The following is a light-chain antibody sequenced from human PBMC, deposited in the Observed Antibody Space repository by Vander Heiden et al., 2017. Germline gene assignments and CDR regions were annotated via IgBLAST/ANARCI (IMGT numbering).Light chain of an antibody. CDR2: EVR. Sequence: SPGQSLPISCTGTRSDVGSYHLVSWYQQHPGKAPKLMIDEVRKRPSGVSNSFSGSKSGNTSSLTIAGRQAEDEADYYCGAYAGTWVFGGGTKLTVL. CDR3: GAYAGTWV. J-gene: IGLJ3*02. V-gene: IGLV2-23*02. CDR1: RSDVGSYHL.